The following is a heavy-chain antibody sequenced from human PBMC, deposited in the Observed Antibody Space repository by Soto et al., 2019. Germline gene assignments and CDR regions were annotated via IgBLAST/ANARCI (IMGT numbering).Heavy chain of an antibody. J-gene: IGHJ4*02. CDR2: IGGGSGST. V-gene: IGHV3-23*01. D-gene: IGHD6-13*01. CDR3: ATRMYSTSWYYFVS. CDR1: GFTFTNYA. Sequence: EVQLLESGGGFVQPGGSRSLSWAASGFTFTNYALGWVRQAPGKGLEWVSTIGGGSGSTSYAVSVKGRFSTSRENSKNTLYLQMSTLRAEDTALYYCATRMYSTSWYYFVSWGQGTLVTVSS.